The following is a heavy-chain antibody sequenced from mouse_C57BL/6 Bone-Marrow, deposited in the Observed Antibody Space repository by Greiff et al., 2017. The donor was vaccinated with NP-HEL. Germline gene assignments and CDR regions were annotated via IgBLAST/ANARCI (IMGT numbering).Heavy chain of an antibody. CDR2: INPNNGGT. Sequence: VQLQQSGPELVKPGASVKLPCKASGYTFTDYNMDWVKQSPGKSLEWIGDINPNNGGTIYNQKFKGKATLTVDKSSSTAYMELRSLTSEDTAVYYCARGGGLLRAFAYWGQGTLVTVSA. CDR1: GYTFTDYN. CDR3: ARGGGLLRAFAY. V-gene: IGHV1-18*01. D-gene: IGHD1-1*01. J-gene: IGHJ3*01.